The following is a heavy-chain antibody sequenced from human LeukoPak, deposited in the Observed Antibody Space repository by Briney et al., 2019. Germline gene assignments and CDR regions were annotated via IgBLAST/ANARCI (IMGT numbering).Heavy chain of an antibody. CDR1: GFTFSSYG. CDR3: AKELYYDFWSGYYTTGFDY. J-gene: IGHJ4*02. Sequence: GRSLSLSCAASGFTFSSYGMHWVRQAPGKGLEWVAVIWYDGSNKYYADSVKGRFTISRDNSKNTLYLQMNSLRAEDTAVYYCAKELYYDFWSGYYTTGFDYWGQGTLVTVSS. CDR2: IWYDGSNK. V-gene: IGHV3-33*06. D-gene: IGHD3-3*01.